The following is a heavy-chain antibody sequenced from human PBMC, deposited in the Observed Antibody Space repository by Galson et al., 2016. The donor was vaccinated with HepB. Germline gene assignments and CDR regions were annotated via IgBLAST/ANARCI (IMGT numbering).Heavy chain of an antibody. V-gene: IGHV1-69*13. CDR2: IIPIFGTA. Sequence: SVKVSCKASGGTFSSYAISWVRQAPGQGLEWMGGIIPIFGTANYAQKFQGRVTITAEESTSTAYMELSSLRSGDTAVYYCARGLGTSFGVVITDYYDYGMDVWGRGATATVPS. CDR3: ARGLGTSFGVVITDYYDYGMDV. CDR1: GGTFSSYA. D-gene: IGHD3-3*01. J-gene: IGHJ6*02.